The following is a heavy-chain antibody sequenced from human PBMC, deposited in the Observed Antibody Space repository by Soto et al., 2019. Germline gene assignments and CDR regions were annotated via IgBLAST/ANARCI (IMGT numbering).Heavy chain of an antibody. CDR2: ISYDGSNK. Sequence: QVQLVESGGGVVQPGRSLRLSCAASGFTFSSYAMHWVRQAPGKGLEWVAVISYDGSNKYYADSVKGRFTISRDNSQSTLYLQRNSLRAEDTAVYYCARPLWRNDYNWGYFDLWGRGTLVTVSS. CDR1: GFTFSSYA. V-gene: IGHV3-30-3*01. J-gene: IGHJ2*01. CDR3: ARPLWRNDYNWGYFDL. D-gene: IGHD4-4*01.